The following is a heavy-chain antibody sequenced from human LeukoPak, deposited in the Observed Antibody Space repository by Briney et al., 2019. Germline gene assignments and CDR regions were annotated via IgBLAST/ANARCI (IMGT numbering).Heavy chain of an antibody. CDR1: GFTFSSYS. CDR3: ARDRISGYYYFDY. D-gene: IGHD3-22*01. J-gene: IGHJ4*02. Sequence: GGSLRLSCAASGFTFSSYSMNWVRQAPGKGLEWVSYISSSSSTIYYADSVKGRFTISRDNAKNSLYLQMNSLRAEDTAVYYCARDRISGYYYFDYWGQGTLVTVS. V-gene: IGHV3-48*01. CDR2: ISSSSSTI.